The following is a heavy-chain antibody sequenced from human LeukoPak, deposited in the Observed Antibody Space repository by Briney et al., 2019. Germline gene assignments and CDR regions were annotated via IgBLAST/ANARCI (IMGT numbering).Heavy chain of an antibody. J-gene: IGHJ4*02. Sequence: PSETLSLTCTASGGSISSSSYYWGWIRQPPGKGLEWIGSIYYSGSTYYNPSLKSRVTISVDTSKNQSSLKLSSVTAADTAVYYCARDSSIAARSFDYWGQGTLVTVSS. CDR2: IYYSGST. CDR1: GGSISSSSYY. CDR3: ARDSSIAARSFDY. D-gene: IGHD6-6*01. V-gene: IGHV4-39*02.